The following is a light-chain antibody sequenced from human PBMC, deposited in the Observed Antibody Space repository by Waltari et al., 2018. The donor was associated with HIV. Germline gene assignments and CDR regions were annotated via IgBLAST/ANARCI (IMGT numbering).Light chain of an antibody. CDR2: VDT. CDR1: NIGRMS. V-gene: IGLV3-21*02. CDR3: QVWDSRGAHVV. Sequence: YVLTQPPSVSVAPGQTARITCGGDNIGRMSVNWYQQTPGQAPVLVVYVDTGRPTRIPERFSGSNSGNTATLTISSVEVGDEADYYCQVWDSRGAHVVFGGGTKLTVL. J-gene: IGLJ2*01.